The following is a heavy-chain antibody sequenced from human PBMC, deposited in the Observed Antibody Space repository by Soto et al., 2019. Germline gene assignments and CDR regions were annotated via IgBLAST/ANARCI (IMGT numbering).Heavy chain of an antibody. Sequence: EVQVLESGGGLVQPGGSLRLSCAASGFTVDTYATSWVRQAPGKGLEWVSTLPGSAITTRLAGSVQGRFTMTRDKSKNTVYLQMSSLRVEDTAVYFCARTGLGIQLWATYYYYGMDVWGRGTTVTVSS. D-gene: IGHD5-18*01. V-gene: IGHV3-23*01. CDR1: GFTVDTYA. CDR3: ARTGLGIQLWATYYYYGMDV. CDR2: LPGSAITT. J-gene: IGHJ6*02.